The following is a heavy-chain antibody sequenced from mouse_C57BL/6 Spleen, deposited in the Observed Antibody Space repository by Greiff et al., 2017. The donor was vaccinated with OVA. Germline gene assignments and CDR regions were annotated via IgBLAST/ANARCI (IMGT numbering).Heavy chain of an antibody. Sequence: VQLQQSGAELVRPGASVKLSCKVSGYTFTDYAMHWVKPTPEHGLEWIGAIYPGTGGTAYTQKFKGKAILTADKSSSTAYMELRSLTSEDSAVYYCTRFDGYTFDYWGQGTTLTVSS. CDR2: IYPGTGGT. CDR3: TRFDGYTFDY. V-gene: IGHV1-15*01. D-gene: IGHD2-3*01. J-gene: IGHJ2*01. CDR1: GYTFTDYA.